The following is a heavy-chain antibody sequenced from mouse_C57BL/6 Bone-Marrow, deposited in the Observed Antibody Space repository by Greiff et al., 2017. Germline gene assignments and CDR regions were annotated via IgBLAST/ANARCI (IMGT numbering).Heavy chain of an antibody. J-gene: IGHJ2*01. CDR1: GYTFTSYW. CDR3: ARSANGRERYFDY. D-gene: IGHD6-1*01. Sequence: QVQLQQPGAELVKPGASVKLSCKASGYTFTSYWMHWVKQRPGQGLEWIGMIHPNSGSTNYNEKFKSKATLTVDTSSSTDYMQLSCLTSEDSAVYYCARSANGRERYFDYWGQGTTLTVSS. CDR2: IHPNSGST. V-gene: IGHV1-64*01.